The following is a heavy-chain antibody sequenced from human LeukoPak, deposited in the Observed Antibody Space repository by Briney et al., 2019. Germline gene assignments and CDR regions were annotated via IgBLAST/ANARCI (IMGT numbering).Heavy chain of an antibody. CDR2: IYHSGSA. Sequence: SETLSLTCTVSGYSISSGYYWGWIRQPPGKGLEWIGSIYHSGSAYYNPSLKSRVTISLDTSKNQFSLKLSSVTAADTAVYYCARGQRVDYWGQGTLVTVSS. J-gene: IGHJ4*02. CDR1: GYSISSGYY. CDR3: ARGQRVDY. V-gene: IGHV4-38-2*02.